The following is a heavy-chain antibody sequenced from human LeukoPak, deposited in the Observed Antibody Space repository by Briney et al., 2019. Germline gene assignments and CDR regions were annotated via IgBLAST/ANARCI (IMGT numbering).Heavy chain of an antibody. D-gene: IGHD3-3*01. Sequence: GGSLTLSCAASGFTFSSYAMSWVRQAPGKGLGWVSAISGSGGSTYYADPVKGRFTISRDNSKNTLYLQMNSLRAEDTAVYYCAKEQRFLEWLSDDYWGQGTLVTVSS. CDR1: GFTFSSYA. CDR3: AKEQRFLEWLSDDY. V-gene: IGHV3-23*01. J-gene: IGHJ4*02. CDR2: ISGSGGST.